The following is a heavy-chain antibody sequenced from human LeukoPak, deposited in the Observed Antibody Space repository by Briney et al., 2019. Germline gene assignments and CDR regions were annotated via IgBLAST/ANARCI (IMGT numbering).Heavy chain of an antibody. Sequence: SETLSLTCTVSGGSISSYYWSWIRQPPGKGLEWIGYIYYSGSTNYNPSLKSRVTISVDTSKNQFSLKLSSVTAADTAVYYCAKPAHSYGAYPFDYWGQGTLVTVSS. CDR2: IYYSGST. J-gene: IGHJ4*02. CDR3: AKPAHSYGAYPFDY. D-gene: IGHD5-18*01. V-gene: IGHV4-59*08. CDR1: GGSISSYY.